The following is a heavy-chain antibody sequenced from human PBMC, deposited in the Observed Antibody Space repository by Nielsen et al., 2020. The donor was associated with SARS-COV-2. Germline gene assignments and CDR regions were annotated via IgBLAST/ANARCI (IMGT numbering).Heavy chain of an antibody. CDR1: GFTFSSYA. CDR2: ISYDGSNK. J-gene: IGHJ4*02. CDR3: AREHSAFHPIVD. Sequence: GESLKISCAASGFTFSSYAMHWVRQAPGKGLEWVAVISYDGSNKYYADSVKGRFTISRDNSKNTLYLQMNSLRAEDTAVYYCAREHSAFHPIVDWGQGTLVTVSS. D-gene: IGHD2-15*01. V-gene: IGHV3-30*04.